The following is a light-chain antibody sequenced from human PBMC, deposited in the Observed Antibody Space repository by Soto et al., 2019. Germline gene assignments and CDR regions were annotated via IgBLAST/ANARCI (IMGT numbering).Light chain of an antibody. CDR3: QQLHVYPST. Sequence: IQLTQSPSSLSASVGDRVTITCRASQDIFSYLAWYQQKPGKAPYLLIYAGTSLQSGVPSRFSGSGSGTEFTLTISSLQPEDFATYYCQQLHVYPSTFGGGTKVDIK. J-gene: IGKJ4*01. CDR1: QDIFSY. CDR2: AGT. V-gene: IGKV1-9*01.